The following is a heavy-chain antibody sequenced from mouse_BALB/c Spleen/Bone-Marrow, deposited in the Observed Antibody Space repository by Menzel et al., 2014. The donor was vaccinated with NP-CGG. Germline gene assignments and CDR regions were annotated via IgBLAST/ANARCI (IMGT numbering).Heavy chain of an antibody. Sequence: VQLKESGPELVKPGASVKISCKASGYSFTGYYMHWVKQSHVRSLEWIGRINPYNGATSYNQNFKDKASLTVDKSSSTAYMELPSLTSEDSAVYYCAEGGYGTVFDYWGQGTTLTVSS. D-gene: IGHD2-1*01. CDR3: AEGGYGTVFDY. CDR1: GYSFTGYY. V-gene: IGHV1-31*01. J-gene: IGHJ2*01. CDR2: INPYNGAT.